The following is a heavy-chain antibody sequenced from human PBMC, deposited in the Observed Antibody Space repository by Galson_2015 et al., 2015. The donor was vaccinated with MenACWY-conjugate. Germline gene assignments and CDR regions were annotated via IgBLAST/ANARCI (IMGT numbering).Heavy chain of an antibody. V-gene: IGHV3-33*06. CDR3: AKADGDYDSLTGPLSSWHDP. CDR2: IWFDGSKN. Sequence: SLRLSCAASGFTFSRYGMHWVRQAPGKGLEWVAVIWFDGSKNFYADSVKGRFTISRDNSKSALYLQMDSLRAEDTAVYYCAKADGDYDSLTGPLSSWHDPWGQGTLVTVSS. CDR1: GFTFSRYG. J-gene: IGHJ5*02. D-gene: IGHD3/OR15-3a*01.